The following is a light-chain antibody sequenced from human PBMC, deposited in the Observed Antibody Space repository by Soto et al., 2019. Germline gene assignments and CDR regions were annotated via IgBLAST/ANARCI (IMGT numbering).Light chain of an antibody. CDR1: QSVTNY. Sequence: EIVLTQSPATLSLSPGERATLSCRASQSVTNYLAWYQQRPGQPPRLLIYDASNRTTSIPPGFIGSGCGTDFTLTISSLEPEDFAVYYYQQRSNWPPFLTFGGGTKVEIK. V-gene: IGKV3-11*01. J-gene: IGKJ4*01. CDR3: QQRSNWPPFLT. CDR2: DAS.